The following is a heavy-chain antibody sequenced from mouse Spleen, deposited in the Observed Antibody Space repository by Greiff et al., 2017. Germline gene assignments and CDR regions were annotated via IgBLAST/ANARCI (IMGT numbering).Heavy chain of an antibody. CDR1: GFTFSSYA. J-gene: IGHJ1*01. D-gene: IGHD1-1*01. Sequence: EVKVVESGGGLVKLGGSLKLSCAASGFTFSSYAMSWVRQTPEKRLEWVATISSGGGNTYYPDSVKGRFTISRDNAKNTLYLQMSSLKSEDTAMYYCARIPGSSYWYFDVWGAGTTVTVSS. CDR2: ISSGGGNT. CDR3: ARIPGSSYWYFDV. V-gene: IGHV5-9*04.